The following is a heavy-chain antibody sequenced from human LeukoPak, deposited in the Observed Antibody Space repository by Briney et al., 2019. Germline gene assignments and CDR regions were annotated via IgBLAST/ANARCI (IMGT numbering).Heavy chain of an antibody. Sequence: ASVKVSCKASGYTFTDYYMHWVRQAPGQGLELMGWINPHSGGTNYAQKFQGRVTMTRDTSISTVYMEVSRLSSDDTAVYYCARDSSYSSSLYYFEYWGQGTLVTVSS. CDR1: GYTFTDYY. CDR2: INPHSGGT. J-gene: IGHJ4*02. D-gene: IGHD6-6*01. CDR3: ARDSSYSSSLYYFEY. V-gene: IGHV1-2*02.